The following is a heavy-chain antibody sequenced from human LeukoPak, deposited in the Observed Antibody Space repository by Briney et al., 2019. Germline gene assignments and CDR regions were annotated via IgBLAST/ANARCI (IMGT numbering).Heavy chain of an antibody. CDR3: ARETYYYDSSGYSHFDY. Sequence: GGSLRLSCAASGFTFSSYPMHWVRQAPGKGLEWVSGISYDGSDKYYADSVKGRFTISRDNSKNTLYLQVNSLRAEDTAVYYCARETYYYDSSGYSHFDYWGQGTLVTVSS. D-gene: IGHD3-22*01. V-gene: IGHV3-30-3*01. CDR1: GFTFSSYP. CDR2: ISYDGSDK. J-gene: IGHJ4*02.